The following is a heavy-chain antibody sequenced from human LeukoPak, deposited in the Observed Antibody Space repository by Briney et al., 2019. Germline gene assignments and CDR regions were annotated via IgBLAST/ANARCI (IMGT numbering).Heavy chain of an antibody. CDR1: GFTFSSYS. J-gene: IGHJ6*02. CDR3: AKDWGYCSGGSCYGMDV. Sequence: GGSLRLSCAASGFTFSSYSTNWVRQAPGKGLEWVSYISSSSSYINYADSVKGRYTISRDNAKNSLYLQMKSLRAEDTAVYYCAKDWGYCSGGSCYGMDVWGQGTTVTVSS. V-gene: IGHV3-21*01. CDR2: ISSSSSYI. D-gene: IGHD2-15*01.